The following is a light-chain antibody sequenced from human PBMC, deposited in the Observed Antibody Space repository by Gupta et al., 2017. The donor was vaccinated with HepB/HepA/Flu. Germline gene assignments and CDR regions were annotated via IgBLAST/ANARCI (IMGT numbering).Light chain of an antibody. Sequence: DIQMTQSPSTLSASVGDRVTITCRASQSISSWLAWYQQKPGKVPKLLIYKASSLESGVPSRFSGSGSGTEFTLTISSLQPDDLATYYCQQYNRDRWTFGQGTKVEIK. V-gene: IGKV1-5*03. J-gene: IGKJ1*01. CDR1: QSISSW. CDR2: KAS. CDR3: QQYNRDRWT.